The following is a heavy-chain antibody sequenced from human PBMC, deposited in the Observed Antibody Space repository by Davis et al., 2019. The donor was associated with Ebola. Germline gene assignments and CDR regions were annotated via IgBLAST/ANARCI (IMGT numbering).Heavy chain of an antibody. CDR3: VRGWGRTGMGV. V-gene: IGHV6-1*01. J-gene: IGHJ6*02. CDR1: GDRVSNKSAA. Sequence: HSQTLSLTCAISGDRVSNKSAAWNWIRQSPSGGLEWLGRTYYKSTWLNDYAVSVKSRITINPDTSKNQISLHLNSVTPEDTAVYYCVRGWGRTGMGVWGQGTTVIVSS. D-gene: IGHD1-26*01. CDR2: TYYKSTWLN.